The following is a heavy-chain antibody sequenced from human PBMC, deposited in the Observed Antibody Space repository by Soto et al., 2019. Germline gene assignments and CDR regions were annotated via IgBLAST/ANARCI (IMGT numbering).Heavy chain of an antibody. Sequence: EAQLVESGGGLVQPGGSLRLSCAASGFTFSKYEMHWVRQAPGKGLEYVSGIRNNGAHTDYAKSVKGRFTISRDNSDNTLYLQMGSLRAEDMARYYCARRGYGSRWPNVYMDVWGKGTTVTVSS. V-gene: IGHV3-64*01. CDR3: ARRGYGSRWPNVYMDV. D-gene: IGHD6-13*01. CDR2: IRNNGAHT. CDR1: GFTFSKYE. J-gene: IGHJ6*03.